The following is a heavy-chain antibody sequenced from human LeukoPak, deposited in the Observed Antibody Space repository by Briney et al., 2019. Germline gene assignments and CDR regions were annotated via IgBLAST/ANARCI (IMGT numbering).Heavy chain of an antibody. Sequence: GGSLRLSCAASGFTFSNYAMSWVRQAPGKGLEWLANIKEDGSQKHYADSVKGRFTISRDNAENSVYLQMTSLRAEDTAVYYCARDVSGNLDYWGQGTLVTVSS. V-gene: IGHV3-7*03. CDR2: IKEDGSQK. CDR3: ARDVSGNLDY. J-gene: IGHJ4*02. CDR1: GFTFSNYA. D-gene: IGHD4-23*01.